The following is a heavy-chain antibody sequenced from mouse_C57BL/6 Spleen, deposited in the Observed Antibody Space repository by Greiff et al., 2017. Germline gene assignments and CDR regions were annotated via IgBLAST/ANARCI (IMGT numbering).Heavy chain of an antibody. V-gene: IGHV1-55*01. Sequence: QVQLQQSGAELVKPGASVKMSCKASGYTFTSYWITWVKQRPGQGLEWIGDIYPGSGSTNYNEKFKSKATLTVDTSSSTAYMQLSSLTSEDSAVYYCARSGLGVVASFDYWGQGTTLTVSS. CDR2: IYPGSGST. CDR1: GYTFTSYW. D-gene: IGHD1-1*01. CDR3: ARSGLGVVASFDY. J-gene: IGHJ2*01.